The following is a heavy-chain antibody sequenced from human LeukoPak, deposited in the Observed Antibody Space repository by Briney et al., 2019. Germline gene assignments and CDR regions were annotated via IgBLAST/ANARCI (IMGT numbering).Heavy chain of an antibody. J-gene: IGHJ4*02. CDR1: GYTFTSYG. CDR2: ISAYNGNT. Sequence: ASVKVSCKASGYTFTSYGISWVRQAPGQGLEWMGWISAYNGNTNYAQKLQGRVTLTTDTSTSTAYMELRSLRSDDTAVYYCARDGDYYESSGQFDYWGQGTLVTVSS. V-gene: IGHV1-18*01. D-gene: IGHD3-22*01. CDR3: ARDGDYYESSGQFDY.